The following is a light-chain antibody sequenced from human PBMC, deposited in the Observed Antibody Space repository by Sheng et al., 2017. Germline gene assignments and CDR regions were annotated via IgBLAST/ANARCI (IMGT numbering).Light chain of an antibody. J-gene: IGLJ1*01. CDR2: QDT. V-gene: IGLV3-1*01. Sequence: SYELTQPPSVSVSPGQTASITCSGDKLGNKYVCWYQQKPGQSPVLLIYQDTKRPSGIPERFSGSNSGNTATLTISGTQAVDEADYYCQAWDSNTANVFGPGTKVTVL. CDR3: QAWDSNTANV. CDR1: KLGNKY.